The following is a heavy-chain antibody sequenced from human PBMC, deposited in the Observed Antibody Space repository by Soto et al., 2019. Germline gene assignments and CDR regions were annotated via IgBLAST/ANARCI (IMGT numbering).Heavy chain of an antibody. D-gene: IGHD6-19*01. V-gene: IGHV4-4*02. Sequence: QVQLQESGPGLVKPSGTLSLTCAVSGASINTNWWSWVRQPPGKGLEWIGEVYHSGSTNYNPSLMDRVTILLDKSSNQLSLQLSSVTAADTAVYYCARHIAVAGTRGFDYWGQGTLVTVSS. CDR1: GASINTNW. CDR3: ARHIAVAGTRGFDY. CDR2: VYHSGST. J-gene: IGHJ4*02.